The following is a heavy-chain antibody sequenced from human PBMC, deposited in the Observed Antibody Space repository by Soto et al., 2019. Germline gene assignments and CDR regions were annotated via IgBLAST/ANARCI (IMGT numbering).Heavy chain of an antibody. CDR3: AANSRRPYYYYGMDV. J-gene: IGHJ6*02. Sequence: QVQLVQSGAEVKKPGSSVKVSCKASGGTFSSYAISWVRQAPGQGLEWMGGIIPIFGTANYAQKFQSRVTITADESTSTAYLELSSLISEDTAVYYCAANSRRPYYYYGMDVWGQVTTVTVSS. V-gene: IGHV1-69*01. CDR1: GGTFSSYA. D-gene: IGHD2-8*01. CDR2: IIPIFGTA.